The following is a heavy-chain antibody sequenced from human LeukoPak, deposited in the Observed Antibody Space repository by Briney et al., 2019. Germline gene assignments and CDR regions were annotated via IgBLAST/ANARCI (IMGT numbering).Heavy chain of an antibody. CDR2: INTNTGNP. J-gene: IGHJ5*02. CDR3: TRGGYCGSASCSNWFDP. CDR1: GYTFTNYA. D-gene: IGHD2-2*03. V-gene: IGHV7-4-1*02. Sequence: ASVKVSCKASGYTFTNYAMNWVRQAPGQGLEWMGWINTNTGNPTYAQGFTGRFVFSLDTSVSTAYLQISSLKAEDTAVYYCTRGGYCGSASCSNWFDPWGQGTLVTVSS.